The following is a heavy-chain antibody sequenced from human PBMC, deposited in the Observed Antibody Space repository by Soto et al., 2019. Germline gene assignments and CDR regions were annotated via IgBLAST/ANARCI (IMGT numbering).Heavy chain of an antibody. CDR3: AGHYYDSSGYYVSPYYFDY. J-gene: IGHJ4*02. CDR2: IFYSGRT. D-gene: IGHD3-22*01. V-gene: IGHV4-59*08. CDR1: GGSISNYY. Sequence: SETLSLTCTVSGGSISNYYWSWVRQPPGKGLEWIGYIFYSGRTNYNPSLKSRVTISVDTSKNQFSLKLSSVTAADTAVYFCAGHYYDSSGYYVSPYYFDYWGQGTLVTVSS.